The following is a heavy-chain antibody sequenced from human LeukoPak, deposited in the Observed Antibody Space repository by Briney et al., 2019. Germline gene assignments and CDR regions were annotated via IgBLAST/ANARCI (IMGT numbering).Heavy chain of an antibody. CDR1: GDSVSSNSAA. J-gene: IGHJ1*01. V-gene: IGHV6-1*01. Sequence: SQTLSLTCVISGDSVSSNSAAWNWIRQSPSRGLEWLERTYYRSKWYNDYALSVKSRININPDTSKNQFSLQLNYVTPEDTAVYYCARESSSWYGYFHHWGQGTLVTVSS. CDR3: ARESSSWYGYFHH. D-gene: IGHD6-13*01. CDR2: TYYRSKWYN.